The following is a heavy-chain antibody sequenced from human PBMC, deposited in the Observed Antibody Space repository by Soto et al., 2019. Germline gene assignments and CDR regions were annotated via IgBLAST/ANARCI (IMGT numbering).Heavy chain of an antibody. J-gene: IGHJ6*03. V-gene: IGHV3-23*01. CDR2: ISGSGGGT. D-gene: IGHD2-2*01. CDR3: AKDATSSYHYYYYYMDV. CDR1: GFTFSSYA. Sequence: GGSLRLSCAASGFTFSSYAMSWVRQAPGRGLEWVSAISGSGGGTYYADSVKGRLTISRDNSKNTLYLQMSSLRAEDTAVYYCAKDATSSYHYYYYYMDVWGKGTTVTVSS.